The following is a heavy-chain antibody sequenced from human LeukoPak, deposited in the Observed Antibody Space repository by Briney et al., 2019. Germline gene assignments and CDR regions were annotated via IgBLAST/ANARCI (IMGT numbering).Heavy chain of an antibody. CDR1: GFTFSSDW. J-gene: IGHJ4*02. V-gene: IGHV3-23*01. CDR3: AKRSGSCSSTSCPIYYFDY. Sequence: GGSLRLSCAVSGFTFSSDWMIWVRQAPGKGLEWVSAISGSGGSTYYADSVKGRFTISRDNSKNTLYLQMNSLRAEDTAVYYCAKRSGSCSSTSCPIYYFDYWGQGTLVTVSS. CDR2: ISGSGGST. D-gene: IGHD2-2*01.